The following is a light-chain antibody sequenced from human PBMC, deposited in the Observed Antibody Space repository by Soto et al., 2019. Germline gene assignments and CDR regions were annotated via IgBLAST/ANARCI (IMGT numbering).Light chain of an antibody. J-gene: IGLJ3*02. Sequence: QSVLTQPPSLSEAPRQRVTISCSGSRSNIGENAVNWYQQFPGKAPKLLIYYDDLLPSGVSDRFSGSKSGTSASPAISGLQSEDEADYYCAAWDNSLNGWVFGGGTKLTVL. CDR2: YDD. CDR3: AAWDNSLNGWV. V-gene: IGLV1-36*01. CDR1: RSNIGENA.